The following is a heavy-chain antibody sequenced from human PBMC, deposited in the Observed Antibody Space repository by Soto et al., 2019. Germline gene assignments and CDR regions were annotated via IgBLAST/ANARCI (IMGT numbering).Heavy chain of an antibody. CDR2: IYSGIRT. Sequence: TGGSLRLSCAAFGFSVSSNHMNWVRQAPGKGLEWVSIIYSGIRTYYADSVKGRFTISRDNSKNTLYLQMNSLRAEDTAVYYCARAGVIAPDGTIDYWAQGTLVTVSS. J-gene: IGHJ4*02. CDR1: GFSVSSNH. CDR3: ARAGVIAPDGTIDY. D-gene: IGHD6-13*01. V-gene: IGHV3-53*01.